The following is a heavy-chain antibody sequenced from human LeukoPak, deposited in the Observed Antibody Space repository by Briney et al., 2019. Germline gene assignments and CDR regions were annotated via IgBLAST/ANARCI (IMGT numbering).Heavy chain of an antibody. J-gene: IGHJ4*02. V-gene: IGHV3-21*01. Sequence: GGSLRLSCAASGFTFSGYSMNWVRQAPGKGLEWVSSISSSSSYIYYADSVKGRFTISRDNAKNSLYLQMNSLRAEDTAVYYCARDRWGYSWNFDYWGQGTLVTVSS. CDR2: ISSSSSYI. D-gene: IGHD5-18*01. CDR3: ARDRWGYSWNFDY. CDR1: GFTFSGYS.